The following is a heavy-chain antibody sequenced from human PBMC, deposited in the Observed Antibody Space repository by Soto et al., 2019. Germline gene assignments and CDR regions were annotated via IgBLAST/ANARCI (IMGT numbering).Heavy chain of an antibody. J-gene: IGHJ6*02. V-gene: IGHV3-33*01. CDR2: IWYDGSNK. CDR1: GFTFSSYG. D-gene: IGHD6-6*01. Sequence: PGGSLRLSCAASGFTFSSYGMHWVRQAPGKGLEWVAVIWYDGSNKYYADSVKGRFTISRDNSKNTLYLQMNSLRAEDTAVYYCARTRIAARPRPYIYYYYYGMDVWGQGTTVTVSS. CDR3: ARTRIAARPRPYIYYYYYGMDV.